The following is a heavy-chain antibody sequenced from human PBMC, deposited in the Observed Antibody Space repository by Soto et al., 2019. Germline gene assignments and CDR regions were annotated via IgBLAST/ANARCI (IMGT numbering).Heavy chain of an antibody. CDR3: ASPRTGYSGYVASFYY. J-gene: IGHJ4*02. CDR1: GGSISSSSSD. CDR2: IYYSGST. V-gene: IGHV4-39*01. Sequence: SETLSLTCTVSGGSISSSSSDWGWIRQPPGKGLEWIGSIYYSGSTYYNPSHKSRVTISVDTSKNQFSLKLSSVTAADMAVYYCASPRTGYSGYVASFYYWGQGTLVTVSS. D-gene: IGHD5-12*01.